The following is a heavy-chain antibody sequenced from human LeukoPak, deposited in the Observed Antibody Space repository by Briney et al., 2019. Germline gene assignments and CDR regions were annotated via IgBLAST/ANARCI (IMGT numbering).Heavy chain of an antibody. CDR1: GGSFSDYY. CDR2: IYTSGST. Sequence: SETLSLTCTVSGGSFSDYYWSWTRHPAGKGLEWIGRIYTSGSTNYNPSLKSRLTMSVDTSKNQFSLKVTSVTAADTAAYYCARDLGRSGSYYIDYWGQGTLVTVSS. J-gene: IGHJ4*02. CDR3: ARDLGRSGSYYIDY. D-gene: IGHD1-26*01. V-gene: IGHV4-4*07.